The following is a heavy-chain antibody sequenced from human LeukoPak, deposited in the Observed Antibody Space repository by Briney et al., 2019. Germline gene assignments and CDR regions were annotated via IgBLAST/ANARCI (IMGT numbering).Heavy chain of an antibody. CDR2: IYTSGST. Sequence: SETLSLTCTVSGGSISSYYWSWIRQPAGKGLEWIGRIYTSGSTNYNPSLKSRVTMPVDTSKNQFSLKLSSVTAADTAVYYCARVRAYYYDSSGIDAFDIWGQGTMVTVSS. CDR1: GGSISSYY. V-gene: IGHV4-4*07. CDR3: ARVRAYYYDSSGIDAFDI. D-gene: IGHD3-22*01. J-gene: IGHJ3*02.